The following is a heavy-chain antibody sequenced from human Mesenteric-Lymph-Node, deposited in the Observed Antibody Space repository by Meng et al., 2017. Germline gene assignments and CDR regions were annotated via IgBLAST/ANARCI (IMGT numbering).Heavy chain of an antibody. Sequence: GGSLRLSCAASGFTFTNYWMNWVRQAPGRGLEWVANIRQDRGEMYYVDSVKGRFTISRDNAKNLLYLQMNSLRDEDTAVYFCARAYMAAAGTFAPWGQGTLVTVSS. CDR1: GFTFTNYW. CDR2: IRQDRGEM. D-gene: IGHD6-13*01. V-gene: IGHV3-7*04. CDR3: ARAYMAAAGTFAP. J-gene: IGHJ5*02.